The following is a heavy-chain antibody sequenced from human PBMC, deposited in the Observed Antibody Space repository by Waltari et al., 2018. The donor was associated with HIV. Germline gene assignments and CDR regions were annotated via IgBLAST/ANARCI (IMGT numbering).Heavy chain of an antibody. D-gene: IGHD3-22*01. J-gene: IGHJ4*02. CDR2: ITGSGDRT. CDR1: GFTSSSYA. V-gene: IGHV3-23*01. CDR3: ARAAYYYDSTGYYYGAFYFDY. Sequence: EVQLLESGGGLVQPGGSLRLSCVVSGFTSSSYAMSWVRQSPGKGMEGGSGITGSGDRTYYADSVKGRLTISRDNSKNTLYLQMNSLRAEDTAVYSCARAAYYYDSTGYYYGAFYFDYWGQGTLVTVSS.